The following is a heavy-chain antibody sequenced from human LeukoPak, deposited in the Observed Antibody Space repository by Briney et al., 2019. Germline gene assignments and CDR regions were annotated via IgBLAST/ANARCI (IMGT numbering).Heavy chain of an antibody. CDR1: GYSFTRYW. CDR2: IYPGDSDT. J-gene: IGHJ3*02. Sequence: GESLKISCKGSGYSFTRYWIGWVRQMPGKGLEWMGIIYPGDSDTRYRPSFQGQVPISADKSISTASLQWSSLKASDTAMYYCASPLAAARGRWAFDIWGQGTMVTVSS. CDR3: ASPLAAARGRWAFDI. V-gene: IGHV5-51*01. D-gene: IGHD3-3*02.